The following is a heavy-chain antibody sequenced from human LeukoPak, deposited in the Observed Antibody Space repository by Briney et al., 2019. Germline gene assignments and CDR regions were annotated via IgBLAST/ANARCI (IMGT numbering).Heavy chain of an antibody. D-gene: IGHD2-15*01. V-gene: IGHV3-21*01. CDR3: ARDLGDIGPLYGMDV. Sequence: AGGSLRLSCAASGFTFSSYSMNWVRQAPGKGLEWVSSISSSSSYIYYADSVKGRFTISRDNAKNSLYLQMNSLRAEDTAVYYCARDLGDIGPLYGMDVWGKGTTVTVSS. CDR2: ISSSSSYI. CDR1: GFTFSSYS. J-gene: IGHJ6*04.